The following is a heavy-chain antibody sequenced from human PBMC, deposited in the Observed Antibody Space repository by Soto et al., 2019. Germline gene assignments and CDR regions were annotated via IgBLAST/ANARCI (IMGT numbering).Heavy chain of an antibody. CDR2: IYYSGST. CDR1: GGSISSGGYY. J-gene: IGHJ4*02. D-gene: IGHD2-2*01. Sequence: QVQLQESGPGLVKPSQTLSLTCTVSGGSISSGGYYWSWIRQHPGKGLEWIGYIYYSGSTYYNPSLKSRVTIXVXTXXNQCSLKLSSVTAADTAVYYCARGRSSTRPYPIGYWGQGTLVTVSS. CDR3: ARGRSSTRPYPIGY. V-gene: IGHV4-31*03.